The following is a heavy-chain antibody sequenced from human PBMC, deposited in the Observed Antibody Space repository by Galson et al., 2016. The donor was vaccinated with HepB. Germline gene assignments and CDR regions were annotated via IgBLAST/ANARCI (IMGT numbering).Heavy chain of an antibody. CDR2: IDPSGSNT. J-gene: IGHJ6*02. Sequence: QSGAEVKKPGKSLRISCKSSGFRFTSYWITWVRQMPGKGLEWMGTIDPSGSNTKYSPSFHGHVTILVDKSIGTAYLQWSSLKASDTAMYYCARLGRVTSSQSYFYGMDVWGQGTTVTVSS. D-gene: IGHD2-21*02. V-gene: IGHV5-10-1*01. CDR3: ARLGRVTSSQSYFYGMDV. CDR1: GFRFTSYW.